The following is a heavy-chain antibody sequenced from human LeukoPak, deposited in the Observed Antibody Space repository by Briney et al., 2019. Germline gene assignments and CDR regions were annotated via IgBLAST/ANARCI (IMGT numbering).Heavy chain of an antibody. CDR3: AKHIGYSGYGNWFDP. CDR2: ISGSGGST. J-gene: IGHJ5*02. CDR1: GFTFSSYA. V-gene: IGHV3-23*01. D-gene: IGHD5-12*01. Sequence: GGSLRLSCAASGFTFSSYAMSWVRQAPGKGLEWVSAISGSGGSTYYADSVKGRFTISRDNSKNTLYPQMNSLRAEDTAVYYCAKHIGYSGYGNWFDPWGQGTLVTVSS.